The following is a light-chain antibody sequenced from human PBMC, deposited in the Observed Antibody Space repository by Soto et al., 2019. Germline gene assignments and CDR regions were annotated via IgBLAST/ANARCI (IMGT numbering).Light chain of an antibody. J-gene: IGKJ5*01. CDR1: QSVISNY. CDR3: QHYGRSPIT. Sequence: ETVLTQSPGTLSLSPGKTATLSCRPRQSVISNYLAWYQQKPDQAPRLLIYGASGRATGIPDRFSGSGSATDFTLTISRLEPEDFALYYCQHYGRSPITFGQGTRLEIK. CDR2: GAS. V-gene: IGKV3-20*01.